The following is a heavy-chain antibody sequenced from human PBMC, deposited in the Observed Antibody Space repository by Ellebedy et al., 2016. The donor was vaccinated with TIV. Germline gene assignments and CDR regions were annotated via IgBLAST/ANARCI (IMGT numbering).Heavy chain of an antibody. D-gene: IGHD1-26*01. CDR1: GFTFSSYW. Sequence: GESLKISCAASGFTFSSYWMSWVRQAPGKGLEWVANIQQDGSEKYYVDSVMGRFTISRDNAKNSLYLQMNSLRAEDTAVYYCARVWGSGESGTYVRLYRFDYWGRGTLVTVSS. J-gene: IGHJ4*02. V-gene: IGHV3-7*03. CDR2: IQQDGSEK. CDR3: ARVWGSGESGTYVRLYRFDY.